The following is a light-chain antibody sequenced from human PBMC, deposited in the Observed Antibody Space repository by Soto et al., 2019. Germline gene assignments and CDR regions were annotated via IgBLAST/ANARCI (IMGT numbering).Light chain of an antibody. CDR2: SNN. Sequence: QSVLTQPPSASGTPGQTVTISCSGSSSNIGSNTVNWYQQLPGTAPNLLIYSNNQRPSGVPDRFSGSKSGTSASLAISGLQSEDEADYYCAAWDDSLNGLVFGTGTKLTVL. V-gene: IGLV1-44*01. CDR1: SSNIGSNT. CDR3: AAWDDSLNGLV. J-gene: IGLJ1*01.